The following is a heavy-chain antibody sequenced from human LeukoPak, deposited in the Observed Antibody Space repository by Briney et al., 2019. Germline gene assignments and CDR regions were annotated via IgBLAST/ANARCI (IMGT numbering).Heavy chain of an antibody. Sequence: SETLSLTCTVSGGSISSYYWSWIRQPPGKGLEWIGYIYYSGSTNYNPSLKSRVTISVDTSKNQFSLKLSSVTAADTAVYYCARVQQLAWSWFDPWGQGTLVTVSS. D-gene: IGHD6-13*01. CDR2: IYYSGST. CDR3: ARVQQLAWSWFDP. CDR1: GGSISSYY. J-gene: IGHJ5*02. V-gene: IGHV4-59*01.